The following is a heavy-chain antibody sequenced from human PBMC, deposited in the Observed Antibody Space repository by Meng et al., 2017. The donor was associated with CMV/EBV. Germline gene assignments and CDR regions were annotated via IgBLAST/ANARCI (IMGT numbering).Heavy chain of an antibody. Sequence: SETLSLTCTVSGGSVSSGSYYWSWIRQPPGKGLEWIGYIYCSGSTNYNPSLKSRVTISVDTSKNQFSLKLSSVTAADTAVYYCASLYCSSTSCYNDYWGQGTLVTVSS. V-gene: IGHV4-61*01. CDR1: GGSVSSGSYY. D-gene: IGHD2-2*02. CDR3: ASLYCSSTSCYNDY. J-gene: IGHJ4*02. CDR2: IYCSGST.